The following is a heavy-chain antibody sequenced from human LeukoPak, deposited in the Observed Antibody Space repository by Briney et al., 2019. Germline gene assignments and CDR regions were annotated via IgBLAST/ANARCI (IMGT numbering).Heavy chain of an antibody. CDR1: GYTFTGYY. Sequence: ASVKVSCKASGYTFTGYYMHWVRQAPGQGLEWMGWINPNSGGTNYAQKFQGRVTMTRDTSISIAYMELSRLRSDDTAVYYCAREAGYSSSWYRGWFDPWGQGTLVTVSS. CDR3: AREAGYSSSWYRGWFDP. J-gene: IGHJ5*02. D-gene: IGHD6-13*01. CDR2: INPNSGGT. V-gene: IGHV1-2*02.